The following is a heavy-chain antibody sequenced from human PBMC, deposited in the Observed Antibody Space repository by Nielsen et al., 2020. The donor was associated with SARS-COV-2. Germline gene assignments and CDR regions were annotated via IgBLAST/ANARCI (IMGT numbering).Heavy chain of an antibody. CDR1: GFTFSNNW. D-gene: IGHD6-19*01. CDR3: AREMSGVAGPDY. V-gene: IGHV3-74*01. Sequence: GGSLRLSCAASGFTFSNNWMHWVRQAPGKGLVWVSRITSDGSRTTYADSVQGRFTISRDNAKNTLYLQMNSLRAEDTAVYYCAREMSGVAGPDYWGQGTLVTVSS. CDR2: ITSDGSRT. J-gene: IGHJ4*02.